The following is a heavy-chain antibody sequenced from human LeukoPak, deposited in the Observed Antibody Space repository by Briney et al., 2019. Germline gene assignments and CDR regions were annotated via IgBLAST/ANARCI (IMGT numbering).Heavy chain of an antibody. Sequence: ASVKVSCKASGYTFTGYYMHWVRQAPGQGLEWMGWINPNSGGTNYARKFQGRVTMTRDTSISTAYMELSRLRSDDTAVYYCARVRLSNNWFDPWGQGTLVTVSS. CDR3: ARVRLSNNWFDP. CDR2: INPNSGGT. V-gene: IGHV1-2*02. J-gene: IGHJ5*02. D-gene: IGHD3-16*02. CDR1: GYTFTGYY.